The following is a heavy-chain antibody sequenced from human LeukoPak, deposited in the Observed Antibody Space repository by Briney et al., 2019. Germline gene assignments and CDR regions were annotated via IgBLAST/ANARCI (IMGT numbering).Heavy chain of an antibody. CDR2: ISSSGSTI. V-gene: IGHV3-48*02. CDR1: GFTFSSYS. D-gene: IGHD6-13*01. CDR3: ARVSPGGSSWGNTFDY. J-gene: IGHJ4*02. Sequence: GGCLSLSCAASGFTFSSYSMNCVRQAPGKGLECVSYISSSGSTIYYADSVKDRFTISRHNAKNALYLQMNSLRDEDTAVYYCARVSPGGSSWGNTFDYWGQGTMVTVSS.